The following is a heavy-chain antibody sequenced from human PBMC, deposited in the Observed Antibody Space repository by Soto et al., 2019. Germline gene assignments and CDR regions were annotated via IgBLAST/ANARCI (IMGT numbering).Heavy chain of an antibody. J-gene: IGHJ4*02. CDR1: GFTFSSYG. CDR3: AKDYYDSSGYSDY. CDR2: ISYDGSNK. V-gene: IGHV3-30*18. Sequence: GGSLRLSCAASGFTFSSYGMHWVRQAPGKGLEWVAVISYDGSNKYYADSVKGRFTISRDNSKNTLYLQMNSLRAEDTAVYYCAKDYYDSSGYSDYWGQGTLVTVSS. D-gene: IGHD3-22*01.